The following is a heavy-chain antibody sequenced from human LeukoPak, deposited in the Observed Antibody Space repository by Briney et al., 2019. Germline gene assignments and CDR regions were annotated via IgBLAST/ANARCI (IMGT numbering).Heavy chain of an antibody. CDR3: AKGTSASGTYYSAWNY. CDR2: ITGSGEST. Sequence: GGSLRLSCAASGFTFSSYAMSWVRQAPGKGLEWVSTITGSGESTYYADSVKGRFTISRDNSKNTLYLQMNSLRAEDTAVYYCAKGTSASGTYYSAWNYWGQGTLVTVSS. J-gene: IGHJ4*02. V-gene: IGHV3-23*01. D-gene: IGHD3-10*01. CDR1: GFTFSSYA.